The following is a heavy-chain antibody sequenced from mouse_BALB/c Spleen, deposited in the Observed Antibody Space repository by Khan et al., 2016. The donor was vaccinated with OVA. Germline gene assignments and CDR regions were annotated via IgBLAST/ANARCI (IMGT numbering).Heavy chain of an antibody. J-gene: IGHJ2*01. V-gene: IGHV5-17*02. CDR2: ISSDSSTI. D-gene: IGHD2-3*01. Sequence: EVELVESGGGLVQPGGFRKLSCAASGFTFSGFGMHWVRQAPEKGLEWVAFISSDSSTIYYADTVKGRFTISRDNPKKTLFLQMTSLRSEDTALYFCARTGYYYFDYWGQGTTLTVSS. CDR3: ARTGYYYFDY. CDR1: GFTFSGFG.